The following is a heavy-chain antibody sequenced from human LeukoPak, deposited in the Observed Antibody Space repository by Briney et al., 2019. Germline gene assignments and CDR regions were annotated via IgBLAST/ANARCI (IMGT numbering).Heavy chain of an antibody. CDR3: AKGPVVVAANYFDY. V-gene: IGHV3-9*01. CDR1: GFSFSGYG. J-gene: IGHJ4*02. D-gene: IGHD2-15*01. CDR2: ISWKSGSI. Sequence: GGSLRLSCAASGFSFSGYGMHWVRQAPGKGLEWVSGISWKSGSIGYADSVKGRFTISRDNAKNSLYLQMNSLRAEDTALYYCAKGPVVVAANYFDYWGQGTLVTVSS.